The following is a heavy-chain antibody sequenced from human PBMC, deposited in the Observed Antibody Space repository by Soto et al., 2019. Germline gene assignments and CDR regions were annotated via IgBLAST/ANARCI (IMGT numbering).Heavy chain of an antibody. V-gene: IGHV3-48*02. CDR3: SRDYLEETLDY. Sequence: EVQLVESGGGLVQPEGSRRLSCAASGFTFSSYSMNWVRQAPGKGLEWVSYISSSSSTIYYADSVKGRFTISRDNAKNSLYLQMNRLRDEDTAVYYCSRDYLEETLDYWGQGTLVTVSS. CDR2: ISSSSSTI. D-gene: IGHD3-16*02. CDR1: GFTFSSYS. J-gene: IGHJ4*02.